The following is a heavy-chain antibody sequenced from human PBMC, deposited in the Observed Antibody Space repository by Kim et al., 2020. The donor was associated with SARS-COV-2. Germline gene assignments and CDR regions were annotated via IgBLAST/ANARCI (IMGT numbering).Heavy chain of an antibody. V-gene: IGHV3-33*05. CDR3: ARAGRCCSWSLPGYCYYGMDV. D-gene: IGHD6-13*01. CDR1: GFTFSSYG. CDR2: ISYDGSNK. Sequence: GGSLRLSCAASGFTFSSYGMHWVRQAPGKGLEWVAVISYDGSNKYYADSVKGRFTISRDNSKNTLYLQMNSLRAEDTAVYYCARAGRCCSWSLPGYCYYGMDVWGQGTTVTVSS. J-gene: IGHJ6*02.